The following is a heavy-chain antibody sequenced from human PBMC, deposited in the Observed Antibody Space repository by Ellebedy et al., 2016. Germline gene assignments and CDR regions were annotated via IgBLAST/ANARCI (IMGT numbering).Heavy chain of an antibody. J-gene: IGHJ4*02. Sequence: SETLSLTCNVSEGSVSSDYWNWIRRPPGKGLEWIGYVFHTGITNYNPSLKSRVTMSVDTSKSQFSLKLTSVTAADTALYYCVKGASSGSWVTMEYWGQGALVTVSS. CDR3: VKGASSGSWVTMEY. CDR1: EGSVSSDY. D-gene: IGHD6-13*01. V-gene: IGHV4-59*02. CDR2: VFHTGIT.